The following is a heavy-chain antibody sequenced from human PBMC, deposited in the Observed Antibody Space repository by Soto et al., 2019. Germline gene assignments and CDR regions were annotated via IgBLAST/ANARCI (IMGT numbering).Heavy chain of an antibody. J-gene: IGHJ5*02. CDR2: ISGSGGST. D-gene: IGHD2-15*01. V-gene: IGHV3-23*01. CDR3: AKDRGSRWWWFDP. CDR1: GFTFSSYA. Sequence: PGGSLRLSCAASGFTFSSYAMSWVRQAPGKGLKWVSAISGSGGSTYYADSVKGRFTISRDNSKNTLHLQMNSLRAEDTAVYYCAKDRGSRWWWFDPWGQGTLVTVSS.